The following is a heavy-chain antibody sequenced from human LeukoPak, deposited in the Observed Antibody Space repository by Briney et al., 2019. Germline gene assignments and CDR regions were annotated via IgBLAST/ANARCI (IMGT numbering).Heavy chain of an antibody. CDR1: AYSIRSGFY. CDR3: ARSGGLVAGFDWTPY. Sequence: SETEFLTCTGSAYSIRSGFYWGWIRQPPGKGLEWIGTVSPTDITSYNQSLKSRVSISTDTSKNQFSLNLTSVTAADTAVYYCARSGGLVAGFDWTPYWGQGTLVTVSS. CDR2: VSPTDIT. V-gene: IGHV4-38-2*02. J-gene: IGHJ4*02. D-gene: IGHD3-9*01.